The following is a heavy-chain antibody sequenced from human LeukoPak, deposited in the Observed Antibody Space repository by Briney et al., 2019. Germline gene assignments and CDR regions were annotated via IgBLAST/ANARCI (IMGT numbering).Heavy chain of an antibody. CDR3: ARVGVGATTYYFDY. D-gene: IGHD1-26*01. CDR2: IYHSGST. Sequence: KPPQSLSPTCALYGGSFSAFYWGWIRQPPRNGLGWIGSIYHSGSTYYNPSLKSRVTISVDTSKNQFSLKLSSVTAADTAVYYCARVGVGATTYYFDYWGQGTLVTVSS. J-gene: IGHJ4*02. V-gene: IGHV4-38-2*01. CDR1: GGSFSAFY.